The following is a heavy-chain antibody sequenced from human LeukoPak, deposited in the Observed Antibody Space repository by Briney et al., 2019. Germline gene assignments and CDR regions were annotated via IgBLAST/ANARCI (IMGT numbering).Heavy chain of an antibody. CDR1: GYTLTELS. CDR3: ATVRYDILTGYGTFDY. J-gene: IGHJ4*02. D-gene: IGHD3-9*01. Sequence: ASVKVSCKVSGYTLTELSIHWVRQAPGKGLEWMGGFDPEDGETIYAQKFQGRVTMNEDTSTDAAYMELSSLRSEDTAVYYCATVRYDILTGYGTFDYWGQGTLVTVSS. CDR2: FDPEDGET. V-gene: IGHV1-24*01.